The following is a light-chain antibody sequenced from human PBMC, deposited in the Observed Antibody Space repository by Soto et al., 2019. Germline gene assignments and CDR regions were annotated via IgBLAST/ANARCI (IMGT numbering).Light chain of an antibody. Sequence: EIVMTQSPATLSVSPGQRATLSCRASQSVTSDSAWYQQKPGQAPRLLIYGASSRATGTPDRFSGSGSGTEFTLTISSLESEDFAVYYCQQYKNWPRTFGQGTKVEIK. V-gene: IGKV3D-15*01. CDR2: GAS. CDR1: QSVTSD. CDR3: QQYKNWPRT. J-gene: IGKJ1*01.